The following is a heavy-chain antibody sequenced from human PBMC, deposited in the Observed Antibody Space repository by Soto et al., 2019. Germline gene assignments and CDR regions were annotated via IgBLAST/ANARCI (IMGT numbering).Heavy chain of an antibody. J-gene: IGHJ6*02. D-gene: IGHD2-2*03. V-gene: IGHV4-31*03. Sequence: PSETLSLTCTISGGSITSGNYYWSWIRQPPGKGLEWMGYIDSSGSSYYDPSLKSRLIMSVDTSKNQFSLKLASVTAADTAVYYCARDPGYCMSGTCPTKGGMDVWGQGTTVTVSS. CDR2: IDSSGSS. CDR3: ARDPGYCMSGTCPTKGGMDV. CDR1: GGSITSGNYY.